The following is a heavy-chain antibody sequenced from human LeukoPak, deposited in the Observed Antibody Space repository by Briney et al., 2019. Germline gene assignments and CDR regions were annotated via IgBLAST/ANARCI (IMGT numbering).Heavy chain of an antibody. CDR1: GGSISSYY. J-gene: IGHJ5*02. CDR2: IYYSGST. D-gene: IGHD3-10*01. Sequence: SETLSLTCTVSGGSISSYYWSWLRQPPGKGLEWVGYIYYSGSTNYTPSLKSRVTISVDTSKNQFSLKLSSVTAADTAVYYCARDPGSENWFDPWGQGTLVTVSS. CDR3: ARDPGSENWFDP. V-gene: IGHV4-59*01.